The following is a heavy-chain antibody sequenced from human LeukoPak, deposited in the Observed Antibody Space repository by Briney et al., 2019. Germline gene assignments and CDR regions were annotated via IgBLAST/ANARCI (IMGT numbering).Heavy chain of an antibody. J-gene: IGHJ5*02. D-gene: IGHD6-13*01. V-gene: IGHV4-61*02. CDR3: ARLVIAAAGRIDP. CDR1: GGSISSGSYY. Sequence: SETLSLTCTVSGGSISSGSYYWSWIRQPAGKGLEWIGRIYTSGSTNYNPSLKSRVTISVDTSKNQFSLKLSSVTAADTAVYYCARLVIAAAGRIDPWGQGTLVTVSS. CDR2: IYTSGST.